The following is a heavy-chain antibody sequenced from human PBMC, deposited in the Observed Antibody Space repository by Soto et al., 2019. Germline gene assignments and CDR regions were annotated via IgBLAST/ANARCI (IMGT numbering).Heavy chain of an antibody. D-gene: IGHD3-10*01. CDR1: GYTFTSYY. CDR2: INPSGGST. Sequence: ASVKVSCKASGYTFTSYYMHWVRQAPGQGLEWMGIINPSGGSTSYAQKFQGRVTMTRDTSTSTVYMELSSPRSEDTAVYYCARDPTLTMVRGVIIAAGDAFDIWGQGTMVTVSS. V-gene: IGHV1-46*03. J-gene: IGHJ3*02. CDR3: ARDPTLTMVRGVIIAAGDAFDI.